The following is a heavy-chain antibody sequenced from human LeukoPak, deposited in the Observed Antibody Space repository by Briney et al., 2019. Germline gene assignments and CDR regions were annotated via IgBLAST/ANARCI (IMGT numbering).Heavy chain of an antibody. D-gene: IGHD5-18*01. Sequence: GRSLRLSCAASGFDFNNYGMHWVRQAPGRGLDWVAVIWYDGTTRYNEDSVKGRFTISRDNSNSTLYLQVNSLRVEDTAVYYCAKDGLDDTAMLRDWGQGTLVTVSS. CDR2: IWYDGTTR. V-gene: IGHV3-33*06. CDR1: GFDFNNYG. CDR3: AKDGLDDTAMLRD. J-gene: IGHJ4*02.